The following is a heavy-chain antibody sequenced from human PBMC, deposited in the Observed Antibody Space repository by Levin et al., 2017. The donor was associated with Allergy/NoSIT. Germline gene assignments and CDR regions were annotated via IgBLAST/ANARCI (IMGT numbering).Heavy chain of an antibody. Sequence: PSETLSLTCAVYGGSFSGYYWSWIRQPPGKGLEWIGEINHSGSTNYNPSLKSRVTISVDTSKNQFSLKLNSVTAADTAVYYCARSVAGTDQWGQGTLVTVSS. CDR3: ARSVAGTDQ. J-gene: IGHJ4*02. CDR1: GGSFSGYY. V-gene: IGHV4-34*01. D-gene: IGHD6-19*01. CDR2: INHSGST.